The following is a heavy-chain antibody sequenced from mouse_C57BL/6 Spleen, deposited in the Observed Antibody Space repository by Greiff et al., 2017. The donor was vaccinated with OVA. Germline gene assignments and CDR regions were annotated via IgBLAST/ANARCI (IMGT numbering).Heavy chain of an antibody. CDR2: IHPNSGST. CDR3: ARVEMITKYFDV. D-gene: IGHD2-4*01. V-gene: IGHV1-64*01. CDR1: GFTFTSYW. J-gene: IGHJ1*03. Sequence: QVQLQQPGAELVKPGASVKLSCKASGFTFTSYWMHWVKQRPGQGLEWIGMIHPNSGSTNYNEKFKSKATLTVDKSSSTAYMQLSSLTSEDSAVYYCARVEMITKYFDVWGTGTTVTVSS.